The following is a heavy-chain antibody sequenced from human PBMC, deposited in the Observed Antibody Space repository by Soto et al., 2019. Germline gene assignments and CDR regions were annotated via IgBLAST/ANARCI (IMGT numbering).Heavy chain of an antibody. Sequence: QVQLVESGGGVVQPGRSLRLSCAASGFTFSNYAMHWVRQAPGKGLECVAVMSYDGSNKYYADSVKGRFTISRDNSKNTLYLLMSSLRAEDTAVYYCARDDGSGRYYYYGMDVWGQGTTVTVSS. CDR3: ARDDGSGRYYYYGMDV. D-gene: IGHD3-10*01. CDR1: GFTFSNYA. CDR2: MSYDGSNK. J-gene: IGHJ6*02. V-gene: IGHV3-30-3*01.